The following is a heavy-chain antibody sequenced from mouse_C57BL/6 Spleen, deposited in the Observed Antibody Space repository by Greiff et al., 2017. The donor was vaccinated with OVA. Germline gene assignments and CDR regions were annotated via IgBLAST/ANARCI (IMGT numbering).Heavy chain of an antibody. CDR2: IYPSDSET. V-gene: IGHV1-61*01. CDR3: ARGAAQATSFDY. J-gene: IGHJ2*01. Sequence: QVQLQQPGAELVRPGSSVKLSCKASGYTFTSYWMAWVKQRPGQGLEWIGNIYPSDSETHYNQKFKDKATLTVDKSSSTAYMQLSSLTSEDSAVYYCARGAAQATSFDYWGQGTTLTVSS. CDR1: GYTFTSYW. D-gene: IGHD3-2*02.